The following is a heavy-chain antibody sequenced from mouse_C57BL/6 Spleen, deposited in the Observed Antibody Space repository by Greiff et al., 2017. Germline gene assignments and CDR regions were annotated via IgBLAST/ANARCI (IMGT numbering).Heavy chain of an antibody. CDR1: GYTFTDYE. Sequence: QLQQSGAELVRPGASVTLSCKASGYTFTDYEMHWVKQTPVHGLEWIGAIDPETGGTAYNQKFKGKAILTADKSSSTAYMELRSLTSEDSAVYYCTSSTVVAKDYAMDYWGQGTSVTVSS. D-gene: IGHD1-1*01. V-gene: IGHV1-15*01. CDR2: IDPETGGT. CDR3: TSSTVVAKDYAMDY. J-gene: IGHJ4*01.